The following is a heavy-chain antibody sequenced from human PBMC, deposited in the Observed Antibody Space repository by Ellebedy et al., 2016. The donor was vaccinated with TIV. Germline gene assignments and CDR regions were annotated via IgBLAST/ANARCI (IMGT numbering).Heavy chain of an antibody. CDR1: GFNFGDPY. CDR2: INGRSTDT. Sequence: GESLKISXAASGFNFGDPYMNWIRQAPGKGLEWVSYINGRSTDTNYADSVKGRFTISRDNAKNSLYLQMNSLRVEDTAVYYCVRLARVADLWGRGTLVTVSS. V-gene: IGHV3-11*03. J-gene: IGHJ2*01. CDR3: VRLARVADL.